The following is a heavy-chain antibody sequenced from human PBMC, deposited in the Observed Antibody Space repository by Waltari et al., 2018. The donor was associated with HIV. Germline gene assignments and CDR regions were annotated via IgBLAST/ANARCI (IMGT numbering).Heavy chain of an antibody. J-gene: IGHJ3*02. V-gene: IGHV3-15*01. CDR2: IKTKTDGGTT. D-gene: IGHD4-4*01. Sequence: GKGLEWVGRIKTKTDGGTTDYAAPVKGRFTISRDDSKNTLFLQMDSLKSEDTALYYCTTLQMTTVNIDIWGQGTMVTVSS. CDR3: TTLQMTTVNIDI.